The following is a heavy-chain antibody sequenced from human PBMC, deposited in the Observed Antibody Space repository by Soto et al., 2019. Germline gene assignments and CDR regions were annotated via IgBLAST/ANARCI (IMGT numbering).Heavy chain of an antibody. CDR2: VIPIFGTP. CDR3: ARSQGGSSSLDIYYYYYYGMDV. V-gene: IGHV1-69*01. J-gene: IGHJ6*02. Sequence: QVQLVQSGAEVTKPGSSVKVSCKAPGGTFSTDAISWVRQAPGQGLEWMGGVIPIFGTPKYAQKFQGRGTITADDDTSTGYMELRSLRSEDTAVYYCARSQGGSSSLDIYYYYYYGMDVWGQGTTVTVSS. CDR1: GGTFSTDA. D-gene: IGHD2-15*01.